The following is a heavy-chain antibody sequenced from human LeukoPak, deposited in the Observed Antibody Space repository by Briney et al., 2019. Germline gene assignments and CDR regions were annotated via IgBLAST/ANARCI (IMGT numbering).Heavy chain of an antibody. Sequence: PSETLSLTCSVYGSSFSGYYWSWIRQPPGKGLEWIGEINHSGSTNYNASLKSRVTTSVDTSRKQFSLKLSSVTAADSAMYYCAREPGWTIAARPFDYCGQGTLVTVSS. V-gene: IGHV4-34*01. CDR3: AREPGWTIAARPFDY. CDR2: INHSGST. D-gene: IGHD6-6*01. CDR1: GSSFSGYY. J-gene: IGHJ4*02.